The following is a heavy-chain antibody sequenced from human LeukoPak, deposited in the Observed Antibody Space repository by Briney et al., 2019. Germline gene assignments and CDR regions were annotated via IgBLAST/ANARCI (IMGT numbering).Heavy chain of an antibody. CDR3: ASGKLYDSSGYFPLYAFDI. CDR2: INHSGST. D-gene: IGHD3-22*01. V-gene: IGHV4-34*01. J-gene: IGHJ3*02. Sequence: PSETLSLTCAVYGGSFSGYYWSWIRQPPGKGLEWIGEINHSGSTNYNPSLKSRVTISVDTSKNQFSLKLSSVTAADTAVYYCASGKLYDSSGYFPLYAFDIWGQGTMVTVSS. CDR1: GGSFSGYY.